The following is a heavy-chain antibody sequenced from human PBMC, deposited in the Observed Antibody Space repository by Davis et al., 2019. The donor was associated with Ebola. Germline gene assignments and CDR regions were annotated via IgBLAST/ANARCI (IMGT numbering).Heavy chain of an antibody. CDR3: ARGGVAYSDLDY. V-gene: IGHV1-46*01. J-gene: IGHJ4*02. CDR1: GYTFTSYY. CDR2: INPSGGST. D-gene: IGHD2-21*01. Sequence: ASVKVSCKASGYTFTSYYMHWVRQAPGQGLEWMGIINPSGGSTSYAQKFQGRVTITADKSTSTAYMELSSLRSEDTAVYFCARGGVAYSDLDYWGQGTLVSVSS.